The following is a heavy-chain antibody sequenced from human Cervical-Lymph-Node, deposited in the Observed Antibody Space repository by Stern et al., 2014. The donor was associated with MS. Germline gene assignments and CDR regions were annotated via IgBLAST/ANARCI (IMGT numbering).Heavy chain of an antibody. V-gene: IGHV1-69*01. J-gene: IGHJ4*02. CDR2: IIPMFGTP. D-gene: IGHD2-8*01. Sequence: QVQLVESGAEVKKPGSSVKVSCKASGGTFSSYGISWVRQAPGQGLEWMGGIIPMFGTPNYAQKFQGRVKIIADESRSTSSMELSSLRSEDTAVYYCASIMDTPLASDYWGQGTLVTGSA. CDR3: ASIMDTPLASDY. CDR1: GGTFSSYG.